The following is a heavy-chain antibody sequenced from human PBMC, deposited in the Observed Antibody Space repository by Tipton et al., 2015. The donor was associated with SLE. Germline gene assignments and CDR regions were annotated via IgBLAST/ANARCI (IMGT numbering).Heavy chain of an antibody. D-gene: IGHD4-17*01. Sequence: TLSLTCAVYGGSFSGYYWSWIRQPPGKGLEWIGEINHSGSTNYNPSLKSRVTISVDTSKNQFSLKLSSVTAADTAVYYCAAMYGDARTNWFDSWGQGTLVTVSS. CDR1: GGSFSGYY. CDR3: AAMYGDARTNWFDS. J-gene: IGHJ5*01. V-gene: IGHV4-34*01. CDR2: INHSGST.